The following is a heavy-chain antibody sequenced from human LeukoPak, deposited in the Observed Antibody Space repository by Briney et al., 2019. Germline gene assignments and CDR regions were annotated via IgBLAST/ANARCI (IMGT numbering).Heavy chain of an antibody. J-gene: IGHJ4*02. Sequence: SETLSLTCAVYGGSFGGYYWSWIRQPPGEGLEWIGEINHSGSTNYNPSLKSRVTISVDTSKNQFSLKLSSVTAADTAVYYCASYGSYYGFDYWGQGTLVTVSS. D-gene: IGHD1-26*01. CDR2: INHSGST. CDR3: ASYGSYYGFDY. CDR1: GGSFGGYY. V-gene: IGHV4-34*01.